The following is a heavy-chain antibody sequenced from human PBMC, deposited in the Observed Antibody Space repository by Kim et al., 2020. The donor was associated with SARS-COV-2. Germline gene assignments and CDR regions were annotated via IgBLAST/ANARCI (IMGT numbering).Heavy chain of an antibody. CDR2: ISWNSGSI. J-gene: IGHJ4*02. CDR1: GFTFDDYA. D-gene: IGHD3-9*01. V-gene: IGHV3-9*01. CDR3: AKAIGYFDWLLPGY. Sequence: GGSLRLSCAASGFTFDDYAMHWVRQAPGKGLEWVSGISWNSGSIGYADSVKGRFTISRDNAKNSLYLQMNSLRAEDTALYYCAKAIGYFDWLLPGYWGQGTLVTVSS.